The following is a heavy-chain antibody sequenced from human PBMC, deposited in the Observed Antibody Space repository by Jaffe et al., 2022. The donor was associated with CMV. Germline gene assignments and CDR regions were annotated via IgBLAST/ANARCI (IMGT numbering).Heavy chain of an antibody. CDR3: ASGKLRLGELSLEDY. V-gene: IGHV3-7*03. CDR1: GFTFSSYW. D-gene: IGHD3-16*02. J-gene: IGHJ4*02. Sequence: EVQLVESGGGLVQPGGSLRLSCAASGFTFSSYWMSWVRQAPGKGLEWVANIKQDGSEKYYVDSVKGRFTISRDNAKNSLYLQMNSLRAEDTAVYYCASGKLRLGELSLEDYWGQGTLVTVSS. CDR2: IKQDGSEK.